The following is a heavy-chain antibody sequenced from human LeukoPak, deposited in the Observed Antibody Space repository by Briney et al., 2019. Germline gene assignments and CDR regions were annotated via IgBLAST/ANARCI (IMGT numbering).Heavy chain of an antibody. CDR1: GYTFTSYG. CDR2: INPNSGGT. CDR3: AREFRRITMITPGAY. V-gene: IGHV1-2*02. J-gene: IGHJ4*02. D-gene: IGHD3-22*01. Sequence: ASVKVSCKASGYTFTSYGISWVRQAPGQGLEWMGWINPNSGGTNYAQKFQGRVTMTRDTSISTAYMELSRLRSDDTAVYYCAREFRRITMITPGAYWGQGTLVTVSS.